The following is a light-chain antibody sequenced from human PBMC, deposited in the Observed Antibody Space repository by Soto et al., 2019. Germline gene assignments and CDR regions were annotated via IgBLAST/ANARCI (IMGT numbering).Light chain of an antibody. J-gene: IGKJ2*01. CDR2: DAS. Sequence: DIQVTQSPSTLPASVGDRVTITCRARREIGDSLAWYRQKPGKAPELLIHDASTLHSGVPSRFSGSGSGTDFTLTISGLQPDDFATYYCQHYNYYFPYTFGQGTKVDIK. CDR3: QHYNYYFPYT. V-gene: IGKV1-5*01. CDR1: REIGDS.